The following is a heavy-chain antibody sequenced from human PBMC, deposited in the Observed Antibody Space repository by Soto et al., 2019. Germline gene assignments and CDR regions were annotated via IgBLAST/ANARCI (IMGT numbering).Heavy chain of an antibody. CDR2: MYSGGST. D-gene: IGHD2-15*01. J-gene: IGHJ4*02. Sequence: EVQLVESGGGLVQPGGSLRLSCAASGFTVSSNYMSWVRQAPGKGLEWVSVMYSGGSTYYADSVKGRFTISRDNSKNTLYLQMNSLRDEDMAVYYCAREACSGGSCYPAWWGQGTLVTVSS. CDR1: GFTVSSNY. V-gene: IGHV3-66*01. CDR3: AREACSGGSCYPAW.